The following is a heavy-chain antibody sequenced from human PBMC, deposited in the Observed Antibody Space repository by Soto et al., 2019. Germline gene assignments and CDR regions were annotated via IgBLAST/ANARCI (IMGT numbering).Heavy chain of an antibody. Sequence: PSETLSLTCTVSGGSISSGDYYWSWIRQPPGKGLEWIGYIYYSGSTYYNPSLKSRVTISVDTSKNQFSLKLSSVTAADTAVYYCARAPLYYYDSSGTKFDYWGQGTLVTVSS. D-gene: IGHD3-22*01. CDR2: IYYSGST. J-gene: IGHJ4*02. V-gene: IGHV4-30-4*01. CDR1: GGSISSGDYY. CDR3: ARAPLYYYDSSGTKFDY.